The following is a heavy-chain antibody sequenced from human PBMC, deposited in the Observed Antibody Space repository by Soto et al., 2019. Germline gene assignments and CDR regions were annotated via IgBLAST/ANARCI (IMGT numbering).Heavy chain of an antibody. CDR1: GGTFSSYA. Sequence: QVQLVQSGAEVKKPGSSVKVSCKASGGTFSSYAISWVRQAPGQGLEWMGGIIPIFGTANYAQKFQGRVTITADESTSTASMELSSLRSEDTAVYYCATSGYYYDSSGYYGFRRYYFDYWGQGTLVTVSS. D-gene: IGHD3-22*01. CDR2: IIPIFGTA. J-gene: IGHJ4*02. CDR3: ATSGYYYDSSGYYGFRRYYFDY. V-gene: IGHV1-69*01.